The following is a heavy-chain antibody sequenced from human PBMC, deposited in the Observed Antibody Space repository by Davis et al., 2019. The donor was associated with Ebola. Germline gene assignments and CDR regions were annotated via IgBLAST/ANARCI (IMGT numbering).Heavy chain of an antibody. J-gene: IGHJ5*02. CDR3: AIDADFGEYGWFDP. Sequence: GESLKISCVASEFTFRDYSINWIRQAPGKGLEWMSIISHDGSNRFYAESVKGRFTISRDNSRNTVYLQMNSLRPDDTATYYCAIDADFGEYGWFDPWGQGTLVTVSS. D-gene: IGHD4-17*01. CDR1: EFTFRDYS. CDR2: ISHDGSNR. V-gene: IGHV3-30*01.